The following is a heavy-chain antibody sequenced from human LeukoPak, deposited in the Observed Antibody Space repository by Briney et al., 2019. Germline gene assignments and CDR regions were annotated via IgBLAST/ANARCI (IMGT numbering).Heavy chain of an antibody. CDR2: INPSGGST. CDR1: GYTFTSYY. CDR3: ASTSFLGLEVITDAFDI. Sequence: ASVKVSCKASGYTFTSYYMHWVRQAPGQGLEWMGIINPSGGSTSYAQKFQGRVTMTRDTSTSTVYMELSSLGSEDTAVYYCASTSFLGLEVITDAFDIWGQGTMATVSS. V-gene: IGHV1-46*01. J-gene: IGHJ3*02. D-gene: IGHD3-22*01.